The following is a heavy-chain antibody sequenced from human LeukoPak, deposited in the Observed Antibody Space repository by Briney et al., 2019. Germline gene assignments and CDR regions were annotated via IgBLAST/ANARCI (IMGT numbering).Heavy chain of an antibody. V-gene: IGHV3-23*01. CDR3: AKDPDPYYYYYGMDV. CDR2: ISGSGGST. J-gene: IGHJ6*02. Sequence: PGGCLRLSCAASGFTFSSYAMSWVRQAPGKGLEWASAISGSGGSTYYADSVKGRFTISRDNSKNTLYLQMNSLRAEDTAVYYCAKDPDPYYYYYGMDVWGQGTTVTVSS. CDR1: GFTFSSYA.